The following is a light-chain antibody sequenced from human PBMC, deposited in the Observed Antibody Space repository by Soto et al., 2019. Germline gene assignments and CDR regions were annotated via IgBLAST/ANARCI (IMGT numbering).Light chain of an antibody. J-gene: IGLJ1*01. Sequence: QSVLTQPPSASGTPGQRVTISCSGSSSNIGTYSVSWYQHFPGTAPRLLIYSDNQRPSGDPDRFSASKSGASASLAISGLQSEDEADFYCAAWDDSLNGCVFGTGTKVTVL. CDR1: SSNIGTYS. CDR2: SDN. V-gene: IGLV1-44*01. CDR3: AAWDDSLNGCV.